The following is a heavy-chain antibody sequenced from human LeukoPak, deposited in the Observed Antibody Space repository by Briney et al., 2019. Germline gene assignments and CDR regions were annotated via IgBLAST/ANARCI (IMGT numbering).Heavy chain of an antibody. CDR2: IKTDGTNT. Sequence: GGTLRLSCAASGFTFTRHWMHWVRQAPGKGLEWVSRIKTDGTNTIYADFVEGRFTISRDNARNTLYLQMSSVRAGDTAVYYCGGSEDGYIDYWGQGTLVTVSS. D-gene: IGHD5-24*01. J-gene: IGHJ4*02. V-gene: IGHV3-74*01. CDR1: GFTFTRHW. CDR3: GGSEDGYIDY.